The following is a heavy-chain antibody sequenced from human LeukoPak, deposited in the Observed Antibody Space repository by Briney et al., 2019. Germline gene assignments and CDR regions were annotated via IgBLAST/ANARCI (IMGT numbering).Heavy chain of an antibody. CDR2: INPNSGGT. Sequence: GSLRLSFAASGFTFSDYILDWVRKAPGQGLEWMGWINPNSGGTNYSQKFQGRVTMTRDTPISTAYMELSRLRSDDTAVYYCASPGGGNLDFDYWGQGTLVTVSS. J-gene: IGHJ4*02. CDR3: ASPGGGNLDFDY. CDR1: GFTFSDYI. D-gene: IGHD4-23*01. V-gene: IGHV1-2*02.